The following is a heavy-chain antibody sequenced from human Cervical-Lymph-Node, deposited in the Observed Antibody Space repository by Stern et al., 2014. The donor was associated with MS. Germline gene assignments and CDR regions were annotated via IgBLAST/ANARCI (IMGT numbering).Heavy chain of an antibody. CDR1: GGTSRRNA. D-gene: IGHD3-10*01. J-gene: IGHJ5*02. CDR3: ARVGSARRGSGWFDP. Sequence: VQLVESGAEVKKPGSSVKVSCKASGGTSRRNAISWVRQAPGQGLEWMGGITPVLNPTTYAQKFQGRVTITADESTSTTYMELSSLRSDDTAVYYCARVGSARRGSGWFDPWGQGTLVTVSS. CDR2: ITPVLNPT. V-gene: IGHV1-69*01.